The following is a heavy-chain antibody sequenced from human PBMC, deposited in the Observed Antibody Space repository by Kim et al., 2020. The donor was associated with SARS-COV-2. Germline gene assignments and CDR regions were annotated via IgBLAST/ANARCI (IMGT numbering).Heavy chain of an antibody. CDR2: IYYSGST. V-gene: IGHV4-59*01. Sequence: SETLSLTCSVSGGSISGYYWSWIRHAPGKGLEWIGNIYYSGSTKYYPSLKSRVTISVDTSKNQFSLRLNSVTAADAAVYYCARAQIGYSNTFDYWGQGTLVTVSS. CDR3: ARAQIGYSNTFDY. J-gene: IGHJ4*02. D-gene: IGHD4-4*01. CDR1: GGSISGYY.